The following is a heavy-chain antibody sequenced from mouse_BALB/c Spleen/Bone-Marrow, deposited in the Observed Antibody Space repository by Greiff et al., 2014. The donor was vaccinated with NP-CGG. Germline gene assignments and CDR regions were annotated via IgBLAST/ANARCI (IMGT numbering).Heavy chain of an antibody. CDR2: INPSTGYI. CDR3: ASSATMIFAY. Sequence: QVQLQQSGAELAKPGASVKMSCKASGYTFTSYWMHWVKQRPGQGLEWIGYINPSTGYIEYNQKFKDKATLTADKSSSTAYMQLGSLTSGCSTFYCFASSATMIFAYWGQGTLVTVSA. D-gene: IGHD2-4*01. J-gene: IGHJ3*01. CDR1: GYTFTSYW. V-gene: IGHV1-7*01.